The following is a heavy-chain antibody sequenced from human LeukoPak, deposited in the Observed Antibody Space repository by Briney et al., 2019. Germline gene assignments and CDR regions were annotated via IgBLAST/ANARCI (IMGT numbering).Heavy chain of an antibody. V-gene: IGHV4-34*01. CDR2: INHSGST. CDR1: GGSFSGYY. J-gene: IGHJ4*02. CDR3: ARGPRMRYTAIVY. Sequence: PSETLSLTCAVYGGSFSGYYWSWIRQPPGKGLEWSGEINHSGSTNYNPSLKSRVTISVDTSKNQFSLKLSSVTAADTAVYYCARGPRMRYTAIVYWGQGTLVTVSS. D-gene: IGHD5-18*01.